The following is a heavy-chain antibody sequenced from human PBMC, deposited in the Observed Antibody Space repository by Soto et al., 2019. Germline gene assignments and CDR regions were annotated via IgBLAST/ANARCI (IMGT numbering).Heavy chain of an antibody. V-gene: IGHV3-30*14. CDR1: WGAFDYYA. Sequence: SGGSLRGCCPASWGAFDYYAIHWVRKTPGRGLERVAIISYDESHTYYADSVRGRFTISRDNSQNTLYLQMDSLPAADTAVYYCARDAPKRGLRAYLAYWVRGTLVPVS. CDR2: ISYDESHT. D-gene: IGHD4-17*01. CDR3: ARDAPKRGLRAYLAY. J-gene: IGHJ4*02.